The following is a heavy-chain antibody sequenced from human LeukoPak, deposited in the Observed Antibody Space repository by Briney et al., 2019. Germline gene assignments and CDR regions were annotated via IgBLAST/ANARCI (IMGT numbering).Heavy chain of an antibody. J-gene: IGHJ4*02. D-gene: IGHD1-26*01. CDR1: GYSFTSCW. CDR2: IYPGDSDT. Sequence: GESLKISCKGSGYSFTSCWIGWVRQMPGKGLEWMGIIYPGDSDTRYSPSFQGQVTISADKSVSTAYLQWSSLKASDTAMYYCARGNSGSYENFDYWGQGTLVTVSS. V-gene: IGHV5-51*01. CDR3: ARGNSGSYENFDY.